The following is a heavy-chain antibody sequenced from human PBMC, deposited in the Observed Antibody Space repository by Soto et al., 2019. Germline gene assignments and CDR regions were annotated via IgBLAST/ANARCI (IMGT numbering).Heavy chain of an antibody. D-gene: IGHD4-4*01. Sequence: QVQLVESGGGVVQPGRSLRLSCAASGFTFSSYGMHWVRQAPGKGLEWVAVISYDGSNKYYADSVKGRFTISRDNSKNXXYLQMNSLRAEDTAVYYCAKEDTVTTSYYYYGMDVWGQGTTVTVSS. CDR3: AKEDTVTTSYYYYGMDV. CDR1: GFTFSSYG. V-gene: IGHV3-30*18. J-gene: IGHJ6*02. CDR2: ISYDGSNK.